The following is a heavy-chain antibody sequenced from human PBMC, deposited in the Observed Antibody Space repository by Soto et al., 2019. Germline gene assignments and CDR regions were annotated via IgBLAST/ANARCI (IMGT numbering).Heavy chain of an antibody. J-gene: IGHJ5*02. V-gene: IGHV1-2*02. Sequence: ASVKVSCMASGYIVTDYYINWVRQAPGHGLEWMGWINPNTPNNGGTNYAQKFQGRVTMTTDTSISTAYMELSSLRSDDTAVYYCARPYCGANSCHNWFDPWGQGTLVTVS. CDR1: GYIVTDYY. CDR2: INPNTPNNGGT. CDR3: ARPYCGANSCHNWFDP. D-gene: IGHD2-21*01.